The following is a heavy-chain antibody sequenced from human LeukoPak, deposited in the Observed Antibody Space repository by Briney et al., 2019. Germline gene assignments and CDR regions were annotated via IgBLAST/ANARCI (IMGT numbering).Heavy chain of an antibody. CDR2: IYYSGST. D-gene: IGHD3-10*01. J-gene: IGHJ5*02. CDR3: ARDATSYGSGRWTYNWFDP. Sequence: SETLSLTCTVSGGSISSGGYYWSWIRQHPGKGLEWIGYIYYSGSTYYNPSLKSRVTISVDTSKNQFSLKLSSVTAAATAVYYCARDATSYGSGRWTYNWFDPWGQGTLVTVSS. V-gene: IGHV4-31*03. CDR1: GGSISSGGYY.